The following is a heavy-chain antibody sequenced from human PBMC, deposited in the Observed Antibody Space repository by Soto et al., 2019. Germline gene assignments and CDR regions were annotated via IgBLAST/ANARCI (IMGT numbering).Heavy chain of an antibody. J-gene: IGHJ4*02. Sequence: PGGSLRLSCAASGFSFSDSAMHWVRQASEKGLEWVGRIRSKVYSYATAYAASVKGRFTISRDDAKNTAYLQMNSLKTEDTAVYYCTRLNLGGATVHWGQGTLVTVSS. CDR2: IRSKVYSYAT. D-gene: IGHD1-26*01. CDR3: TRLNLGGATVH. V-gene: IGHV3-73*01. CDR1: GFSFSDSA.